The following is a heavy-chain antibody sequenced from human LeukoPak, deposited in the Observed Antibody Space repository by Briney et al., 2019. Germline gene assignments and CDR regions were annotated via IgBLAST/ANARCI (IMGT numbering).Heavy chain of an antibody. Sequence: ASVKVSCKASGYTFTGYYMHWVRQAPGQGLEWMGWINPNSGGTNYAQKFQGRVTMTRDTFISTAYMELSRLRSDDTAVYYCARVIVATRGAFDIWGQGTMVTVSS. CDR2: INPNSGGT. V-gene: IGHV1-2*02. D-gene: IGHD5-12*01. CDR1: GYTFTGYY. J-gene: IGHJ3*02. CDR3: ARVIVATRGAFDI.